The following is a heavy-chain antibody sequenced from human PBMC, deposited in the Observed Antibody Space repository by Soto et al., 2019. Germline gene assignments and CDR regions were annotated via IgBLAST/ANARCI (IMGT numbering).Heavy chain of an antibody. Sequence: QVQLVQSGAEVKKLGASVKVSCKASGYTFTSYDINWVRKATGQGLEWMVWMNPTSGNTGYAQKFQGRVTMSRNTSISTAYMELSSLRSEDTAVYYGAREVGANRFDSWGQGTLVSVSS. V-gene: IGHV1-8*01. CDR3: AREVGANRFDS. D-gene: IGHD1-26*01. CDR2: MNPTSGNT. J-gene: IGHJ4*02. CDR1: GYTFTSYD.